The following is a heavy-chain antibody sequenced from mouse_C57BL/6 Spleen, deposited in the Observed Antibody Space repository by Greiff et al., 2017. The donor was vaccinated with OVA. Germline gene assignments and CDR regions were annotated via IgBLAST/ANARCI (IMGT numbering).Heavy chain of an antibody. CDR3: ARQPSPGTWFAY. V-gene: IGHV5-6*01. CDR1: GFTFSSYG. Sequence: EVKLVESGGDLVKPGGSLKLSCAASGFTFSSYGMSWVRQTPDNRLEWVATISSGGSYTYYPDSVKGRFTISRDNAKNTLYLQMSSLKSEDTAMYYCARQPSPGTWFAYWGQGTLVTVSA. D-gene: IGHD4-1*01. J-gene: IGHJ3*01. CDR2: ISSGGSYT.